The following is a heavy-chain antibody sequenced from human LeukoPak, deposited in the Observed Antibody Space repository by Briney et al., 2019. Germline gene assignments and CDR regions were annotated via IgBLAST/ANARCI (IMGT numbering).Heavy chain of an antibody. CDR1: GFTFSSYG. V-gene: IGHV3-33*01. CDR2: ILADGSDT. D-gene: IGHD2-15*01. Sequence: GGSLRLSCAASGFTFSSYGMQWVRQAPRKGLEWMAVILADGSDTKYADSVKGRFTISRDNSKNTLFLQMNSLRVEDTAVYYCARDDARADNAFDLWGQGTTVTVSS. J-gene: IGHJ3*01. CDR3: ARDDARADNAFDL.